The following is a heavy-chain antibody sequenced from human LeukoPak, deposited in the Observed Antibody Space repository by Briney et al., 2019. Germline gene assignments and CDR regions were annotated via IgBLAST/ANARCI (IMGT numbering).Heavy chain of an antibody. Sequence: GGSLRLSCAASGFTFSSYSMNWVRQAPGKGLEWVSSISSSSSYIYYADSVKGRFTISRDNAKNSLYLQMNSLRAEDTAVYYYARDSAYSYGYIYWGQGTLVTVSS. D-gene: IGHD5-18*01. CDR2: ISSSSSYI. CDR1: GFTFSSYS. CDR3: ARDSAYSYGYIY. V-gene: IGHV3-21*01. J-gene: IGHJ4*02.